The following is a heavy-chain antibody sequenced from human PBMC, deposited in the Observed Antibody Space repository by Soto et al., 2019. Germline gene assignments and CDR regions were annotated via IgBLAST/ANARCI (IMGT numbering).Heavy chain of an antibody. CDR3: ARGLLWFGELPPHYYGMDV. D-gene: IGHD3-10*01. CDR1: GYTFTGYY. J-gene: IGHJ6*02. V-gene: IGHV1-2*04. Sequence: QVQLVQSGAEVKKPGASVKVSCKASGYTFTGYYMHWVRQAPGQGLEWMGWINPNSGGTNYAQKFQGWVTMTRDTSFSTAYMELSRLRSDDTAVYYCARGLLWFGELPPHYYGMDVWGQGTTVTVSS. CDR2: INPNSGGT.